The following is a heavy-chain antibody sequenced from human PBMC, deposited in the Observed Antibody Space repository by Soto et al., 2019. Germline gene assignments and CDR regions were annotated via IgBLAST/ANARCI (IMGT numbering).Heavy chain of an antibody. D-gene: IGHD2-2*01. Sequence: ASVKVSCKASGGTFSSYAISWVRQAPGQGLEWMGGIIPIFGTANYAQKFQGRVTITADESTSTAYMELSSLRSEDTAVYYCARDIVVVPAAMPTYYYYYGMAVWGQGTTVTVSS. CDR1: GGTFSSYA. CDR3: ARDIVVVPAAMPTYYYYYGMAV. V-gene: IGHV1-69*13. J-gene: IGHJ6*02. CDR2: IIPIFGTA.